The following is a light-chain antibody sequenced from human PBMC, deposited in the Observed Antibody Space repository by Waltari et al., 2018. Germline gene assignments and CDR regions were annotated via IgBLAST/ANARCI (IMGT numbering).Light chain of an antibody. J-gene: IGKJ4*01. V-gene: IGKV1-5*03. Sequence: DIQMTQSPSTLSASVGDRFTITCRASQSISNWLAWYQQKPVKAPKLLIYKASTLESGVPSRFSGSGSGTEFTLTIISLQPDDFATYYCQQYNSYSLLTFGGGTKVEIK. CDR2: KAS. CDR1: QSISNW. CDR3: QQYNSYSLLT.